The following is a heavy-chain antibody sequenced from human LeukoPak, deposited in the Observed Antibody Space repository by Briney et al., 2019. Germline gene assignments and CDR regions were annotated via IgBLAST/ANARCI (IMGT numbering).Heavy chain of an antibody. CDR2: ISSSSSYI. V-gene: IGHV3-21*01. CDR3: ARGFGMIVPACAFDI. CDR1: GFTFSSYS. D-gene: IGHD3-22*01. Sequence: PGGSLRLSCAASGFTFSSYSMNWVRQAPGKGLKWVSSISSSSSYIYYADSVKGRFTISRDNAKNSLYLQTNSLRAEDTAVYYCARGFGMIVPACAFDIWGQGTMVTVSS. J-gene: IGHJ3*02.